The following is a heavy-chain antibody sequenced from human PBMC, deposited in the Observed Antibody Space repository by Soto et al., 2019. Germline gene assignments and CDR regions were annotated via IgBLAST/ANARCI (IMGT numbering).Heavy chain of an antibody. D-gene: IGHD3-10*02. CDR1: GGSSQIGDW. J-gene: IGHJ4*02. V-gene: IGHV4-4*02. Sequence: GGSSQIGDWWSWVRQSPERGLEYIGEISHSGTTNYNPSLESRVTISLDASRNQFSLKLTSVTAAGTAVYYRATKNVPTPGNYWGQGTLVIVSS. CDR3: ATKNVPTPGNY. CDR2: ISHSGTT.